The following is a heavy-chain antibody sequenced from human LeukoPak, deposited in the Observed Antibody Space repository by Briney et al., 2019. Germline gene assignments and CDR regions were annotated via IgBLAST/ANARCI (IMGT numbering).Heavy chain of an antibody. CDR3: ARGRLSGSYDF. D-gene: IGHD1-26*01. J-gene: IGHJ4*02. Sequence: ASVKVSCKASGYTFTNYYMHWVRRAPGQGLEWVGLINPSDGITNYAQKFQGRVTMTRDTSTSTVYMELSSLRSEDTAVYYCARGRLSGSYDFWGQGTLVTVSS. CDR1: GYTFTNYY. V-gene: IGHV1-46*01. CDR2: INPSDGIT.